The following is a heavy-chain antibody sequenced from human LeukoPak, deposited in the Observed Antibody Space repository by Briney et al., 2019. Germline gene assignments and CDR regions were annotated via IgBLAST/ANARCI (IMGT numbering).Heavy chain of an antibody. CDR1: GFTFSNYA. CDR3: ARWSGDYKFDY. V-gene: IGHV3-23*01. J-gene: IGHJ4*02. D-gene: IGHD3-3*01. Sequence: GGSLRLSCVASGFTFSNYAMTWFRQVSGKGLEWVSGISGSGGGTYYAASVKGRFTISRDNSKDTLFLQMNSLRADDTALYYCARWSGDYKFDYWGQGTLVTVSS. CDR2: ISGSGGGT.